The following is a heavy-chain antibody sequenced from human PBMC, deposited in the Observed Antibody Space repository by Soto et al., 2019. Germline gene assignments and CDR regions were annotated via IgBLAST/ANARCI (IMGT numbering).Heavy chain of an antibody. V-gene: IGHV4-39*01. Sequence: SETLSLTCSVSGDSISNSRFYWAWIRQPPGEGLEWIGSIYHTGNAYYNPSLKSRVTIFVDTSKNQFSLKLTSVTAADTALYYCARDYFDSSDYTTNWLDPWGQGALVT. CDR2: IYHTGNA. CDR3: ARDYFDSSDYTTNWLDP. CDR1: GDSISNSRFY. D-gene: IGHD3-22*01. J-gene: IGHJ5*02.